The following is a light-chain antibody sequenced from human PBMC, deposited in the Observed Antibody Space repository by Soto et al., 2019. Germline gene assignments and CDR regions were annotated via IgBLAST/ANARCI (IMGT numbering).Light chain of an antibody. CDR2: GAS. CDR1: QSFSSSY. V-gene: IGKV3D-20*02. CDR3: QQRSNWPPIT. Sequence: EIVLTQSPGTLSLSPGERATLSCRASQSFSSSYLAWSHQKPGQAPRLLIYGASSRATGIPARFSGSGSGTDFTLTISSLEPEDFAVYYCQQRSNWPPITFGQGTRLE. J-gene: IGKJ5*01.